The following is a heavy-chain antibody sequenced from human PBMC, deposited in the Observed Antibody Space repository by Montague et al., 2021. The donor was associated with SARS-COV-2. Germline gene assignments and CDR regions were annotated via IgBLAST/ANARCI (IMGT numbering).Heavy chain of an antibody. Sequence: YLRLSCAASGFTFSSYAMHWVRQAPGKGLEWVALISYDGINKYYADSVEGRFTIARDNSKNTLYLQMSSLKPEDTAVYYCARAGFLGWFTTMFDYWGQGTMVTVSS. J-gene: IGHJ4*02. CDR2: ISYDGINK. V-gene: IGHV3-30-3*01. CDR1: GFTFSSYA. CDR3: ARAGFLGWFTTMFDY. D-gene: IGHD3/OR15-3a*01.